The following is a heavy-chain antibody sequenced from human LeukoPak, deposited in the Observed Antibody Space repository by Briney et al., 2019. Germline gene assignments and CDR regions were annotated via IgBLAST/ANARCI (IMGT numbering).Heavy chain of an antibody. CDR3: AGQAVTDY. Sequence: SEILSLTCTVSGGSISSSSYYWGWIRQPPGKGLEWIGSIYYSGSTYYNPSLKSRVTISVDTSKNQFSLKLSSVTAADTAVYYCAGQAVTDYWGQGTLVTVSS. J-gene: IGHJ4*02. V-gene: IGHV4-39*07. CDR2: IYYSGST. CDR1: GGSISSSSYY. D-gene: IGHD2-15*01.